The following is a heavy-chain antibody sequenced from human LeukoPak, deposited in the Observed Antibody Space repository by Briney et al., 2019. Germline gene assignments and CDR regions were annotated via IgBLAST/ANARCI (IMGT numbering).Heavy chain of an antibody. Sequence: QPGGSLRLSXAASGFTFSSYAMSWVRQAPGKGVEWVSGISGSGGSTYYADSVKGRFTISRDNSKNTLYLQMNSLRAEDTAVYYCAKGGSGYYPGGYWGQGTLVTVSS. CDR1: GFTFSSYA. CDR2: ISGSGGST. D-gene: IGHD3-22*01. CDR3: AKGGSGYYPGGY. J-gene: IGHJ4*02. V-gene: IGHV3-23*01.